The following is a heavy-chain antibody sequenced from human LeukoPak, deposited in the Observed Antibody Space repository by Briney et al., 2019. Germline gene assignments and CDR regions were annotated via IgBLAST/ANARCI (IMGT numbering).Heavy chain of an antibody. D-gene: IGHD3-3*01. V-gene: IGHV4-34*01. CDR2: INHSGST. J-gene: IGHJ4*02. Sequence: SETLSLTCAVYGGSLSGYYWSWIRQPPGKGLEWIGEINHSGSTNYNPSLKSRVTISVDTSKNQFSLKLSSVTAADTAVYYCARADFWSGYCFDYWGQGTLVTVSS. CDR3: ARADFWSGYCFDY. CDR1: GGSLSGYY.